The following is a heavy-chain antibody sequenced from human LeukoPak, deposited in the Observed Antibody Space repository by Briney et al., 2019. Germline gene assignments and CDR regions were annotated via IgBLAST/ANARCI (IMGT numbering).Heavy chain of an antibody. CDR1: GDSISTYH. J-gene: IGHJ4*02. Sequence: SETLSLTCTVSGDSISTYHWNWIRKPPGKGLEWIGYMQANGNSKYNPSPRRGVTIFIDTSKSQVALILSSVTAADTAVYYCARDKQHSYGRYFDHWGQGALVTVSS. CDR3: ARDKQHSYGRYFDH. V-gene: IGHV4-59*01. CDR2: MQANGNS. D-gene: IGHD3-16*01.